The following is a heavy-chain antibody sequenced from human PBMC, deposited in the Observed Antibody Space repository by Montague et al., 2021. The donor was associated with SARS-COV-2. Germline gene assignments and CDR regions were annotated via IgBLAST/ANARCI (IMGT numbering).Heavy chain of an antibody. CDR3: ARGSRQWLVRPPHYYYFDY. D-gene: IGHD6-19*01. J-gene: IGHJ4*02. CDR1: GGSFSGYY. V-gene: IGHV4-34*01. Sequence: SETRSLTCAVYGGSFSGYYWSWIRQPPGKGLEWIGEINHSGSPNXNPSLKSRVTISVDTSKNQFSLKLSSVTAADTAVYYCARGSRQWLVRPPHYYYFDYWGQGTLVTVSS. CDR2: INHSGSP.